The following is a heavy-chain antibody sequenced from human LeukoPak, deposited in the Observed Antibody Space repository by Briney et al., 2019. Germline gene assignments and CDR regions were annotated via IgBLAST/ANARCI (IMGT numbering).Heavy chain of an antibody. V-gene: IGHV3-21*01. D-gene: IGHD3-10*01. J-gene: IGHJ5*02. CDR3: ARDSFGSGTWFDP. CDR2: ISSSSYSI. Sequence: PGGSLRLSCAASGFTFSTFTMSWVRQAPGKGLEWVSSISSSSYSIYYADSVKGRFTVSRDNAKNSLYLQMNSLRAEDTAMYYCARDSFGSGTWFDPWGQGTLVTVSS. CDR1: GFTFSTFT.